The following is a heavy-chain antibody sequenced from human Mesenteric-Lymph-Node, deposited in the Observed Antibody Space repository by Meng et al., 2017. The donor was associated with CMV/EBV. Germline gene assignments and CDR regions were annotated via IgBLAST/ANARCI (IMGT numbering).Heavy chain of an antibody. CDR2: TDYRGGT. CDR1: GGSISSGNFY. D-gene: IGHD6-13*01. Sequence: TVSGGSISSGNFYFNWIRQHPGKGLEWIGFTDYRGGTYYTPSLNSRVTISVDASKNQFSLNLTSVTAADTAVYYCASRSAAAGNWFDSWGQGTLVTVSS. V-gene: IGHV4-31*02. J-gene: IGHJ5*01. CDR3: ASRSAAAGNWFDS.